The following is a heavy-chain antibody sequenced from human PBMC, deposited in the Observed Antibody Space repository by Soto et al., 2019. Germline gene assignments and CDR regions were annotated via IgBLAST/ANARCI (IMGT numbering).Heavy chain of an antibody. D-gene: IGHD3-3*01. CDR3: ARDGPRYDFWRANWFDP. Sequence: EVQLVESGGGLVKPGGSLRLSCAASGFTFSSYSMNWVRQAPGKGLEWVSSISSSSSYIYYADSVKGRFTISRDNAKNSLYLQMNSLRAEDTAVYYCARDGPRYDFWRANWFDPWGQGTLVTVSS. CDR2: ISSSSSYI. CDR1: GFTFSSYS. J-gene: IGHJ5*02. V-gene: IGHV3-21*01.